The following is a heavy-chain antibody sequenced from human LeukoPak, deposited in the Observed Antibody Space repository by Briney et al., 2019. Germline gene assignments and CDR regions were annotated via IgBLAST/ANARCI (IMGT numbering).Heavy chain of an antibody. V-gene: IGHV3-23*01. CDR2: ISGSGGST. CDR3: AKTLTMIVVVPTFQH. D-gene: IGHD3-22*01. J-gene: IGHJ1*01. CDR1: GFTFSSYA. Sequence: SGGSLRLSCAASGFTFSSYAMSWVRQAPGKGLEWVSAISGSGGSTYYADSVKGRFTISRDNSKNTLYLQMNSLRAEDTAVYYCAKTLTMIVVVPTFQHWGQGTLVTVSS.